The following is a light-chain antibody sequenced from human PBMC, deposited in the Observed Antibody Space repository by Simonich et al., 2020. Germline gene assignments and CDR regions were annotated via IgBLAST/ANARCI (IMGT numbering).Light chain of an antibody. Sequence: NFMLTQPHSVSESPGQTVTISCTRSSGSMPSNYVQWYPQRPGSSPTPVIYEDNQRPSGVPDRFSGSIDSASNSASLTISGLKTEDEADYYCQSYDSSNWVFGGGTKLTVL. CDR1: SGSMPSNY. J-gene: IGLJ3*02. V-gene: IGLV6-57*01. CDR3: QSYDSSNWV. CDR2: EDN.